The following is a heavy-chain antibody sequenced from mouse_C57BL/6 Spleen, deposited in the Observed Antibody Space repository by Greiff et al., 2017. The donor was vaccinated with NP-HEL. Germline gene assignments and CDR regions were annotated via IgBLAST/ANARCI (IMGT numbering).Heavy chain of an antibody. CDR3: AVIYCDLYYFDY. V-gene: IGHV1-39*01. D-gene: IGHD2-4*01. Sequence: EVKLQESGPELVKPGASVKISCKASGYSFTDYNMNWVKQSNGKSLEWIGVINPNYGTTSYNQKFKGKATLTVDQSSSTAYMQLNSLTSEDSAVSCCAVIYCDLYYFDYWGQGTTLTVSS. CDR2: INPNYGTT. CDR1: GYSFTDYN. J-gene: IGHJ2*01.